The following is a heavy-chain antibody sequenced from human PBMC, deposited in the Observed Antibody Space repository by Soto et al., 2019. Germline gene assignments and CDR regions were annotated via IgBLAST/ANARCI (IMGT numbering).Heavy chain of an antibody. CDR2: ISYDGSEK. D-gene: IGHD1-1*01. CDR3: AKAGAPPYNSYGVEV. J-gene: IGHJ6*04. V-gene: IGHV3-30*18. Sequence: QEQLVESGGGVVQPGRSLRLSCAVSGFTFSSYGMHWVRQAPVKGLEWVAFISYDGSEKYYADSVKGRFTISRDNSKTPLYLQMNSLRAEDTVVFYCAKAGAPPYNSYGVEVWGKGTTVTVSS. CDR1: GFTFSSYG.